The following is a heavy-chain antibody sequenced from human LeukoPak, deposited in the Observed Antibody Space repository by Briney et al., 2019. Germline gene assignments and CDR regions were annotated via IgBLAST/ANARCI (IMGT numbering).Heavy chain of an antibody. CDR2: IYYSGST. D-gene: IGHD3-22*01. Sequence: SETLSLTCTVSGGSISSGDYYWSWIRQPPGKGLEWIGYIYYSGSTYYNPSLKSRVTISVDTSKNQFSLKLSSVTAADTAVYYCARHESYYDSSGYFGYWGQGTLVTVSS. CDR1: GGSISSGDYY. J-gene: IGHJ4*02. V-gene: IGHV4-30-4*08. CDR3: ARHESYYDSSGYFGY.